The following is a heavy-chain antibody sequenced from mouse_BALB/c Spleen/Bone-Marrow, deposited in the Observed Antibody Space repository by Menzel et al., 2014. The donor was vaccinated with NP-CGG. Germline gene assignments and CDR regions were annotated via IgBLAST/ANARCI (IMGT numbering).Heavy chain of an antibody. J-gene: IGHJ3*01. V-gene: IGHV1-7*01. CDR1: GYTFTNYW. CDR3: ARGGIYDGYSY. CDR2: IDPSTGYT. Sequence: QVQLQQSGAELAKPRASVKMSCKASGYTFTNYWMHWVKQRPGQGLEWIGYIDPSTGYTEYNQKFKDKAILTADKSSSTAYMQLSSLTSEDSAVYYCARGGIYDGYSYWGQGTLVTVSA. D-gene: IGHD2-3*01.